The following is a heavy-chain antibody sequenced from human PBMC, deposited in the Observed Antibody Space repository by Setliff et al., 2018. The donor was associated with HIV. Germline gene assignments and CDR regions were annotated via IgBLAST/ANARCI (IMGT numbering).Heavy chain of an antibody. V-gene: IGHV3-30*06. CDR2: ISYNGNYQ. D-gene: IGHD2-15*01. CDR1: GFRFVGFG. CDR3: APHMVIH. J-gene: IGHJ4*02. Sequence: GGSLRLSCAASGFRFVGFGMHWVRQAPGKGLEWVGLISYNGNYQYYSDSVKGRFSISRDNSNNTLYLQINSLRVEDTAVYFCAPHMVIHWGRGTQVTVSS.